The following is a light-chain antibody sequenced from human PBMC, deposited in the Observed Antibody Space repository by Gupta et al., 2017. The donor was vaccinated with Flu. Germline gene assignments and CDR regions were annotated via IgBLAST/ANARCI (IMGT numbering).Light chain of an antibody. CDR2: EAS. CDR3: QQRGDWPPT. Sequence: ETVLTQSPVTLSLSPGERATLSCRASQNVYSTLAWYRQKPGQSPSLFVYEASRRATGVPARFSGHGSGTDFTLTIDSLELEDFAVYFCQQRGDWPPTFGGGTRVDIK. J-gene: IGKJ4*01. CDR1: QNVYST. V-gene: IGKV3-11*01.